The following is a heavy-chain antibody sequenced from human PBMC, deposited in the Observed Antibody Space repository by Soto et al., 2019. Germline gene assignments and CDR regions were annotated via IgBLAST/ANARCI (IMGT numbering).Heavy chain of an antibody. J-gene: IGHJ4*02. CDR2: MNPNSGNT. Sequence: ASVKVSCQASGYTFTSYDINWVRQATGQGLEWMGWMNPNSGNTGYAQKFQGRVTMTRNTSISTAYMELSSLRSEDTAVYYCARAFEWLRPYYFDYWGQGTLVTVSS. D-gene: IGHD5-12*01. CDR3: ARAFEWLRPYYFDY. V-gene: IGHV1-8*01. CDR1: GYTFTSYD.